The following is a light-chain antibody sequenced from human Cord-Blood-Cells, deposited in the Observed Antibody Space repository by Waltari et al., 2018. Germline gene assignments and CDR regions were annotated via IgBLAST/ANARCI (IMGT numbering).Light chain of an antibody. CDR1: QSVSSSY. CDR2: GAS. CDR3: QQYGSSPWT. Sequence: EIVLTQSPGTLSMSAGERATLSCRASQSVSSSYLAWYQQKPSQAPRLLIYGASSRATGIPDRFSGSGSGTDFTLTISRLEPEDFAVYYCQQYGSSPWTFGQGTKVEIK. J-gene: IGKJ1*01. V-gene: IGKV3-20*01.